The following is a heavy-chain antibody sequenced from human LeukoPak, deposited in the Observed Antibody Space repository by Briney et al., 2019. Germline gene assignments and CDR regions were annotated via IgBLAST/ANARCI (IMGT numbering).Heavy chain of an antibody. V-gene: IGHV4-34*01. D-gene: IGHD2-15*01. CDR3: ASVKRSCSPYFDY. CDR1: GGSFSGYY. Sequence: SETLSLTCAVYGGSFSGYYWSWIRQPPGKGLEWIGEINHSGSTNYNPSLKSRVTISVDTSKNQFSLKLSSVTAADTAVYYCASVKRSCSPYFDYWGQGTLVTVSS. J-gene: IGHJ4*02. CDR2: INHSGST.